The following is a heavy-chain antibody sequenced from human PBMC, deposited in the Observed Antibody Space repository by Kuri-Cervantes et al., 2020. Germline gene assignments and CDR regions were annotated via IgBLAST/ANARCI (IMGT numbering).Heavy chain of an antibody. J-gene: IGHJ5*02. CDR3: ARVLANDFWTSQRDGWFDP. CDR2: INSDGSST. CDR1: GFTFSSYW. V-gene: IGHV3-74*01. Sequence: GGSLRLSCAASGFTFSSYWMHWVRQAPGKGLVWVSRINSDGSSTSYADSVKGRFTISRDNAKNTLYLQMNSLRAEDTAVYYCARVLANDFWTSQRDGWFDPWGQGTLVTVSS. D-gene: IGHD3-3*01.